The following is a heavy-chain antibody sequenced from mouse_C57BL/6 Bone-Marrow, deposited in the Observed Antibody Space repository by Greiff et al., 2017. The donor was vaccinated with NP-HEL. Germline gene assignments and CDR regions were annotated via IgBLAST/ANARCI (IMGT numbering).Heavy chain of an antibody. CDR1: GYTFTEYT. Sequence: QVQLQQSGAELVKPGASVKLSCKASGYTFTEYTIHWVKQRSGQGLEWIGWFYPGSGSIKYNEKFKDKATLTADKSSSTVYMELSRLTSEDSAVYFYARHEEVPYDYRSSYAMDYWGQGTSVTVSS. D-gene: IGHD2-4*01. V-gene: IGHV1-62-2*01. J-gene: IGHJ4*01. CDR3: ARHEEVPYDYRSSYAMDY. CDR2: FYPGSGSI.